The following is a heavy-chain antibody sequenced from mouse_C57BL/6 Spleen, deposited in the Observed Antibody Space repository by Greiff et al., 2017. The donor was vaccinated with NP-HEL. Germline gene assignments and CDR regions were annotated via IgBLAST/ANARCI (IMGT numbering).Heavy chain of an antibody. D-gene: IGHD1-1*01. CDR3: ARSVCSSPLYFDD. Sequence: QVQLQQSGAELVRPGTSVKVSCKASGYAFTNYLIEWVKQRPGQGLEWIGVINPGSGGTKYNETVKGKATMTADKSSSTAYMQLRSLTSEDAAVYFCARSVCSSPLYFDDWGQGTTLTVSS. CDR2: INPGSGGT. V-gene: IGHV1-54*01. J-gene: IGHJ2*01. CDR1: GYAFTNYL.